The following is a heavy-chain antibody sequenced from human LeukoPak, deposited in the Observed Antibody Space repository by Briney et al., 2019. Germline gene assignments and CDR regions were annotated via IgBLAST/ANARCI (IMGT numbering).Heavy chain of an antibody. J-gene: IGHJ4*02. CDR2: FYYTGNT. CDR3: ARDASIRYFDWSGRYFDY. Sequence: PSETLSLTCTVSGASINSPTYYWGWIRQPPGKGLEWIGSFYYTGNTYYNPSLKSRVTISVDTSKNQFSLKLSSVTAADTAVYYCARDASIRYFDWSGRYFDYWGQGTLVTVSS. CDR1: GASINSPTYY. D-gene: IGHD3-9*01. V-gene: IGHV4-39*07.